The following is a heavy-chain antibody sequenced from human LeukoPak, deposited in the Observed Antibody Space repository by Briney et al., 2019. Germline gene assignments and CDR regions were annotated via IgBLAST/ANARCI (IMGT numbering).Heavy chain of an antibody. D-gene: IGHD5-12*01. CDR2: IYHSGST. V-gene: IGHV4-30-2*01. J-gene: IGHJ3*02. Sequence: SETLSLTCAVSGGSISSGGYSWSWVRQPPGEGLEWVGYIYHSGSTYYHPSLQSRVTISLDRSKNQFSLKLSSMTAADTAVYYCASGNTGYDRDSFDIWGQGIMVTVSS. CDR3: ASGNTGYDRDSFDI. CDR1: GGSISSGGYS.